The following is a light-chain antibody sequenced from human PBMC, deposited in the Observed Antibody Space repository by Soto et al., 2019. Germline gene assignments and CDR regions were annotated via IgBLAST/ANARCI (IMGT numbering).Light chain of an antibody. J-gene: IGLJ1*01. CDR3: AAWDDSLSGLYV. CDR2: RNN. CDR1: SSNIGSNY. Sequence: VLTQPPSSSGTPGQRVTISCSGSSSNIGSNYVYWYQQLPGTAPKLLIDRNNQRPSGVPDRFSGSKSGTSASLAISGLRSEDEADYYCAAWDDSLSGLYVFGTGTKVTVL. V-gene: IGLV1-47*01.